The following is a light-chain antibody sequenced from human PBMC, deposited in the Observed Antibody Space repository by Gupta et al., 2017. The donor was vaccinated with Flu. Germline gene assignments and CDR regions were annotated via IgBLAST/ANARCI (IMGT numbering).Light chain of an antibody. Sequence: PATLSVSPGERATLSCRASQSVNNNLAWYQQKPGQAPRLLIYGASTRATDIPARFSGSGSGTEFTLTISSLQSEDFAVYYCQQYNNWPQTFGQGTKVEIK. CDR3: QQYNNWPQT. V-gene: IGKV3-15*01. CDR2: GAS. J-gene: IGKJ1*01. CDR1: QSVNNN.